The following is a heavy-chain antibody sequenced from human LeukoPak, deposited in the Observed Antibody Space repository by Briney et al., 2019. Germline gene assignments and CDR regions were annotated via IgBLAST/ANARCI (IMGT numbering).Heavy chain of an antibody. Sequence: GSLRLSCAASGFTVSSNYVSWVRQAPGKGLEWVSVIYSGGNTYYADSVKGRFTISRDNSKNTLYLQMNSLRAEDTAVYYCARAVSSGYDPFDYWGQGTLVTVSS. D-gene: IGHD3-22*01. V-gene: IGHV3-53*01. CDR3: ARAVSSGYDPFDY. CDR1: GFTVSSNY. CDR2: IYSGGNT. J-gene: IGHJ4*02.